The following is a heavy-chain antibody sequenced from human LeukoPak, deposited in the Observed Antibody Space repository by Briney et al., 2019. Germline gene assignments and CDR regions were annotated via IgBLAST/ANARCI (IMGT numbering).Heavy chain of an antibody. CDR3: ARVDTVRVDY. Sequence: ASVKVSCKASGYTFTGYFIHWVRQAPGQGLEWMGWINPNSGGTNYAQKFLGRVTMTRDTSISTAYMELSRLRSDDTAVYYCARVDTVRVDYWGQGTLVTVSS. V-gene: IGHV1-2*02. CDR1: GYTFTGYF. CDR2: INPNSGGT. J-gene: IGHJ4*02. D-gene: IGHD2-2*03.